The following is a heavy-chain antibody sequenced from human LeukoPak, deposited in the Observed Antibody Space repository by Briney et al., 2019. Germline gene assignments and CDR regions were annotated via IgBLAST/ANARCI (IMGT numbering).Heavy chain of an antibody. CDR3: ARGDSGSYYDLDY. CDR1: GYTFTSYG. D-gene: IGHD1-26*01. CDR2: ISAYNGNT. J-gene: IGHJ4*02. Sequence: GASVKVSCKASGYTFTSYGISWVRQAPGQGLEWMGWISAYNGNTNYAQKFQGRVTMTRDTSTSTVYMELSSLRSEDTAVYYCARGDSGSYYDLDYWGQGTLVTVSS. V-gene: IGHV1-18*01.